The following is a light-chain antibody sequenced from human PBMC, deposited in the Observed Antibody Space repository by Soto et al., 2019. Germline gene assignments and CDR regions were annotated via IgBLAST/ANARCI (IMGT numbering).Light chain of an antibody. Sequence: AIRMTQSPSSFSASTGDRVTITCRASQGISSYLAWYQQKPGKAPKLLIYAASTLQSGVPSRFSGSGSGTDFTLTISCLQSEDFATYYCQQYCIYPPTFGQGTKVEIK. CDR3: QQYCIYPPT. CDR2: AAS. CDR1: QGISSY. V-gene: IGKV1-8*01. J-gene: IGKJ1*01.